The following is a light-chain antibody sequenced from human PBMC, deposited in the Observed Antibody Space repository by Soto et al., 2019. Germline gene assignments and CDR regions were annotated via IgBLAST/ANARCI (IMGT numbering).Light chain of an antibody. V-gene: IGKV3-20*01. CDR1: QSVDSNY. J-gene: IGKJ5*01. CDR2: GAT. CDR3: QHYGSSPRIT. Sequence: EIVLTQSPGTLSLSPGEEATLSCRASQSVDSNYLAWYQQKAGQTPRLXXYGATGRADGIPHRFSGSVFGTDFTLTISKVEPEDFAVYYGQHYGSSPRITFGLGTRLEIK.